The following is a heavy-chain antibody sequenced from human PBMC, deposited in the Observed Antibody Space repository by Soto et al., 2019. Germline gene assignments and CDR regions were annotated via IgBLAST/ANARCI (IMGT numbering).Heavy chain of an antibody. D-gene: IGHD3-10*01. CDR3: AKHLWFGESVFDP. J-gene: IGHJ5*02. V-gene: IGHV3-23*01. Sequence: GSLRLSCAASGFTFSSYGMSWVRQAPRKGLEWASTIRGSADSANYADSVKGRFTISRDNSKNMLYLQMNSLRADDTAVYYCAKHLWFGESVFDPWGQGTLVTVSS. CDR2: IRGSADSA. CDR1: GFTFSSYG.